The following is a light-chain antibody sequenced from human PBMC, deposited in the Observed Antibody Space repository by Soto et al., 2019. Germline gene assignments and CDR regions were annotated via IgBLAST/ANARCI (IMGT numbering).Light chain of an antibody. CDR1: SSDVGSHNL. CDR3: CSYGGSRAV. J-gene: IGLJ7*01. Sequence: QSALTQPASVSGSPGQSITIXCTGTSSDVGSHNLVSWYQQHPGQAPKLMIYEVSKRPLGVSTRFSASKSGNTASLTISGLQAEDEADYYCCSYGGSRAVFGGGTQLTVL. CDR2: EVS. V-gene: IGLV2-23*02.